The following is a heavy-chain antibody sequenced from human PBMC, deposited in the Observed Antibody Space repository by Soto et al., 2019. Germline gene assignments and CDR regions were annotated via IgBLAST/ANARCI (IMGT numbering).Heavy chain of an antibody. V-gene: IGHV3-30*18. CDR2: VSHDGRNT. CDR1: GFSFSNHG. D-gene: IGHD6-19*01. J-gene: IGHJ4*02. Sequence: GGSLRLSCVASGFSFSNHGMHWVRQAPGKGLEWVAVVSHDGRNTHYADSVKGRFTISRDSSKNTVSLEMTSLRAEDTAVYYCAKGGRQWLVTSDFNYWGQGALVTVSS. CDR3: AKGGRQWLVTSDFNY.